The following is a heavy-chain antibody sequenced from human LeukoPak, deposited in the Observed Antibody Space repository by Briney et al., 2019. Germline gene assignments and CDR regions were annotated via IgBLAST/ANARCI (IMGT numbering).Heavy chain of an antibody. Sequence: ESGPTLVKPTQTLTLTCTFSGFSLSTSGVGVGWIRQPPGKALEWLALIYWNDDKRYSPSLKSRLTITKDTSKNQVVLTMTNMDPVDTATYCCAHVVVDATFDYWGQGTLVTVSS. V-gene: IGHV2-5*01. D-gene: IGHD2-15*01. CDR2: IYWNDDK. J-gene: IGHJ4*02. CDR3: AHVVVDATFDY. CDR1: GFSLSTSGVG.